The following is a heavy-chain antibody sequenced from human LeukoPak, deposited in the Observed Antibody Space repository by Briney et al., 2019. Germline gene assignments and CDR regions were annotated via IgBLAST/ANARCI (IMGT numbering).Heavy chain of an antibody. CDR1: RFTFSTYW. CDR3: AKQIVGATRYFDY. Sequence: GGSLRLSCAASRFTFSTYWMHWVRQAPGKGLEWVSTITNSGGSTYYADSVEGRFTISRDNSKNTLYLQMNSLRAEDTAVYYCAKQIVGATRYFDYWGQGTLVTVSS. CDR2: ITNSGGST. J-gene: IGHJ4*02. V-gene: IGHV3-23*01. D-gene: IGHD1-26*01.